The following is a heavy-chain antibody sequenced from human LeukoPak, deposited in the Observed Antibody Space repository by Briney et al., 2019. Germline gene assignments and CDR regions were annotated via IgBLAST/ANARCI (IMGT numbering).Heavy chain of an antibody. CDR1: GFTFNSYS. CDR2: ISSSSSYI. D-gene: IGHD2-21*01. CDR3: ARDAYCGGDCQSFDY. V-gene: IGHV3-21*01. Sequence: GGSLRLSCAASGFTFNSYSMNWVRQAPGRGLEWVSSISSSSSYIYYADSVKGRFTISRDNAKNSLYLQMNSLRAEDTAVYYCARDAYCGGDCQSFDYWGQGTLVTVSS. J-gene: IGHJ4*02.